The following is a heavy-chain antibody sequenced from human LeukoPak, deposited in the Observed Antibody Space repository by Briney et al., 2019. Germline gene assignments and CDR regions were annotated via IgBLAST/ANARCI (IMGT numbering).Heavy chain of an antibody. J-gene: IGHJ4*02. V-gene: IGHV3-7*01. Sequence: GGSLRLSCAASGFTFSSYWMSWVRQAPGKGLEWVANIKQDGSEKYYVDSVKGRFTISRDNAKNSLYLQMNSLRAEDTAVYYCARLAGIAAAGTLSYFDYWGQGTLVTVSS. CDR3: ARLAGIAAAGTLSYFDY. CDR1: GFTFSSYW. D-gene: IGHD6-13*01. CDR2: IKQDGSEK.